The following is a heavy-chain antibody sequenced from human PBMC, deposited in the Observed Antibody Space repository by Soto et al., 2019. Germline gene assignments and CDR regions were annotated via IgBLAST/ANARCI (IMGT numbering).Heavy chain of an antibody. J-gene: IGHJ4*02. CDR1: GYTFTSYG. V-gene: IGHV1-18*04. Sequence: ASVKVSCKVSGYTFTSYGISWVRQAPGQGLEWMGWISAYDGNTNYAQKLQGRVTMTRDMSITTVYMELNNLSPDDTAVYYCGRGRSGQIVVFYWGQGTPVTVSS. CDR3: GRGRSGQIVVFY. D-gene: IGHD1-26*01. CDR2: ISAYDGNT.